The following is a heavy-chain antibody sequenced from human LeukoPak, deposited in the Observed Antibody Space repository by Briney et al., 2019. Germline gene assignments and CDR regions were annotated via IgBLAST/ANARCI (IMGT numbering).Heavy chain of an antibody. Sequence: SETLSLTCTVSGDSITSSAFYWGWIRQPPGKGLEWIGYIYYSGSTNYNPSLKSRVTISVDTSKNQFSLKLSSVTAADTAVYYCARYLVYDSSGYYHNSFDYWGQGTLVTVSS. CDR3: ARYLVYDSSGYYHNSFDY. J-gene: IGHJ4*02. CDR2: IYYSGST. V-gene: IGHV4-61*05. CDR1: GDSITSSAFY. D-gene: IGHD3-22*01.